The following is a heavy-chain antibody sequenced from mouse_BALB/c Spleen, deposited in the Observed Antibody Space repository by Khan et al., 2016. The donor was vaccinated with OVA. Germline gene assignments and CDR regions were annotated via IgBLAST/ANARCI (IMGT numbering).Heavy chain of an antibody. J-gene: IGHJ4*01. CDR2: ISSLAYSI. CDR1: GFTFSDYG. Sequence: EVELVESGGGLVQPGGSRKLSCAASGFTFSDYGLAWVRQAPGKGPEWVAFISSLAYSIYYADTVTGRFTISRENAKNTLYLEMSSLRSEDTAMXYCASSWAMDYWGQGTSVTVSS. V-gene: IGHV5-15*02. CDR3: ASSWAMDY.